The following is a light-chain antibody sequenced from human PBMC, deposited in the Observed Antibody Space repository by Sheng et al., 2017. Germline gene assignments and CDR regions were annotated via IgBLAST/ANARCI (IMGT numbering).Light chain of an antibody. CDR3: VAWDESLSYYV. J-gene: IGLJ1*01. CDR1: SSNVGRDN. V-gene: IGLV1-47*01. Sequence: QSVLTQAPSASGTPGQRVTISCSGSSSNVGRDNVYWYQQLPGTAPKLLIYKNNRRPSGVPDRFSGSKSGTSASLAISGLRSDDEADYYCVAWDESLSYYVFGNRDRGHRP. CDR2: KNN.